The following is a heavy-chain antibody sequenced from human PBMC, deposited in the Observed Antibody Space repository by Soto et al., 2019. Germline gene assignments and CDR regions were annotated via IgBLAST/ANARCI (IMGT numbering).Heavy chain of an antibody. D-gene: IGHD6-13*01. V-gene: IGHV2-5*02. CDR3: AHRRVPIEASSAAGSLGGRENWLDP. J-gene: IGHJ5*02. Sequence: SGPTLVNPTQTLTLTCTFSGFSLSTSGVGVGWIRQPPGKALEWLALIYWDDDKRYSPSLKSRLTITKDTSKNQVVLTMTNMDPVDTATYYCAHRRVPIEASSAAGSLGGRENWLDPWGQGTLVTVSS. CDR2: IYWDDDK. CDR1: GFSLSTSGVG.